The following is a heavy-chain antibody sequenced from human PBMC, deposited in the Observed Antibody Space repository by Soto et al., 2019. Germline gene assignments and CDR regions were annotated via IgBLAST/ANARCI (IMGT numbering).Heavy chain of an antibody. CDR3: ARVMAVADKAIDS. Sequence: GGSLRLSCAASGFTFSSYWMHWVRQAPGKGLVWVSRINSDGSSTSYADSVKGRFTISRDNAKNTLYLQMNRLRAEDTAVYYCARVMAVADKAIDSWGKGTLVTVPQ. CDR1: GFTFSSYW. D-gene: IGHD6-19*01. J-gene: IGHJ5*02. CDR2: INSDGSST. V-gene: IGHV3-74*01.